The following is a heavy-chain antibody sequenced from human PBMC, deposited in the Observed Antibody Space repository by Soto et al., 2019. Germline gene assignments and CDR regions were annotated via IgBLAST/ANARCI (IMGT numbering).Heavy chain of an antibody. CDR1: GYTFTSYG. Sequence: QVQLVQSGAEVKKPGASVKVSCKASGYTFTSYGISWVRQAPGQGLEWMGWISAYNGNTNYAQKLQGRVTMTTDTSTRTAYMELRSLRSDDTAVYYCARDYYDSSGYYYYYYGMDVWGQGTTVTVSS. V-gene: IGHV1-18*01. CDR2: ISAYNGNT. J-gene: IGHJ6*02. D-gene: IGHD3-22*01. CDR3: ARDYYDSSGYYYYYYGMDV.